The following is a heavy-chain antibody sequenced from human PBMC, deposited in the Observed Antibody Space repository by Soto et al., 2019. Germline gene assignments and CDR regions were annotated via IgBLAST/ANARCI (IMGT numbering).Heavy chain of an antibody. Sequence: PGGSLRLSCAASGFTFSSYAMSWVRQAPGKGLEWVSGISGSGGSAYYADSMKGRFTISRDSFKNTLYLQMDSLRVEDTAVYYCAKMGDFWSGYYGPGAFDVWGQGTMVTVSS. CDR1: GFTFSSYA. V-gene: IGHV3-23*01. J-gene: IGHJ3*01. CDR2: ISGSGGSA. CDR3: AKMGDFWSGYYGPGAFDV. D-gene: IGHD3-3*01.